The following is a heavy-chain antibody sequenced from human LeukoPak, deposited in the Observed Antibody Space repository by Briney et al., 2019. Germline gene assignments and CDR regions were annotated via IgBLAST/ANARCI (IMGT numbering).Heavy chain of an antibody. CDR1: DGSISSYY. V-gene: IGHV4-59*12. CDR2: IYYSGST. CDR3: ARRKVRGVPQYYYYYMDV. Sequence: SETLSLTCTVSDGSISSYYWSWIRQPPGKGLEWIGYIYYSGSTNHNPSLKSRVTISVDTSKNQFSLKLSSVTAADTAVYYCARRKVRGVPQYYYYYMDVWGKGTTVTISS. D-gene: IGHD3-10*01. J-gene: IGHJ6*03.